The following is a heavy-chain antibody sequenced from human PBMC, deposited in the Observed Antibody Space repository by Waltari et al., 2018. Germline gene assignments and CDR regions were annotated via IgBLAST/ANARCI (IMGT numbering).Heavy chain of an antibody. CDR1: GGSIGCHY. V-gene: IGHV4-59*11. CDR3: ARVGSSHWVSRFNL. CDR2: IYTSGGT. Sequence: QVQLQESGPGLVKPSETLSLTCTVSGGSIGCHYWSWMRQPPGKGLEWIGYIYTSGGTNYNPSLKSRVTISIDTSKNQFSLKLTSVTAADTAVYYCARVGSSHWVSRFNLWGRGTLVSVSS. J-gene: IGHJ4*02. D-gene: IGHD2-2*01.